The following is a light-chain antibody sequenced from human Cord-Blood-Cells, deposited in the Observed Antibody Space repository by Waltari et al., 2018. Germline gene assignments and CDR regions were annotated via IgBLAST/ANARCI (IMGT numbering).Light chain of an antibody. CDR2: AAS. J-gene: IGKJ2*01. V-gene: IGKV1-9*01. CDR1: QGISSY. Sequence: DIQLTQSPSFLSASVGDRDTITCRASQGISSYFAWYPQKPGKAPKLLIYAASSLESGIPTGFRGSGYGTEFTLTISSLQPEDFATYYCQQLNSYPYTFGQGTKLEIK. CDR3: QQLNSYPYT.